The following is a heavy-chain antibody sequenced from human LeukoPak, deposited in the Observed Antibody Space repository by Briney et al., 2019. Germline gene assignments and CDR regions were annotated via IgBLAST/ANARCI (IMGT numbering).Heavy chain of an antibody. D-gene: IGHD2-15*01. CDR2: IWYDGSNK. CDR3: ARDAEGGSGARPGDYYFEY. V-gene: IGHV3-33*01. Sequence: GGSLRLSCAASGFTFSSYGMHWVRQAPGKGLEWVAVIWYDGSNKYYADSVKGRFTISRDNSKNTLYLQMNSLRAEDTAVYYCARDAEGGSGARPGDYYFEYWGQGTLVTV. CDR1: GFTFSSYG. J-gene: IGHJ4*02.